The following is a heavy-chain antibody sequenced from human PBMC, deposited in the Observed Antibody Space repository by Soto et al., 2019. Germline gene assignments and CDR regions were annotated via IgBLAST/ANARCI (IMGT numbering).Heavy chain of an antibody. V-gene: IGHV3-33*01. D-gene: IGHD6-6*01. CDR2: IWYDGSNK. CDR3: ARDFFRYSSSRGLDY. Sequence: VQLVESGGGVVQPVRSLRLSCAASGFTFSSYGMHWVRQAPGKGLEWVAVIWYDGSNKYYADSVKGRFTISRDNSKNTLYLQMNSLRAEDTAVYYCARDFFRYSSSRGLDYWGQGTLVTVSS. J-gene: IGHJ4*02. CDR1: GFTFSSYG.